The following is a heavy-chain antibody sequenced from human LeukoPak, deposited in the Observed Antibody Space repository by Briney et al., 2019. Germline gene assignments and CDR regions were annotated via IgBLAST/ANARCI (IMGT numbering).Heavy chain of an antibody. D-gene: IGHD5-12*01. CDR3: ARGRYSGTTYYFDY. CDR2: IKKDGSET. CDR1: GFTFSTSW. Sequence: GGSLRLSCAASGFTFSTSWMSWVRQVPGKGLEWVANIKKDGSETYYVDSVKGRFTISRDNAKNSLYLQVNSLRAEDTAMYYCARGRYSGTTYYFDYWGQGTLVTVSS. V-gene: IGHV3-7*03. J-gene: IGHJ4*02.